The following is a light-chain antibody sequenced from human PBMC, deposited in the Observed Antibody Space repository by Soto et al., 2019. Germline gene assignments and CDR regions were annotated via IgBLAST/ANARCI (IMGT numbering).Light chain of an antibody. J-gene: IGKJ2*01. CDR2: WAS. CDR1: QNVLYSSNNKNY. V-gene: IGKV4-1*01. CDR3: QQHYSSPYT. Sequence: DIVMTQSPDSLAVSLGERATINCKSSQNVLYSSNNKNYLAWYQQKPGQPPKLLLYWASTRESGVPDRFSGSGSGTDFTLPISSLQAEDVAVYYYQQHYSSPYTFGQGTKVEIK.